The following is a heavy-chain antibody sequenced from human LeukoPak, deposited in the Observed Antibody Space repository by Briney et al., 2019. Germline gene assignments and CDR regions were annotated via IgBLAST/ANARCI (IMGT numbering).Heavy chain of an antibody. CDR1: GFTFSSYA. J-gene: IGHJ6*02. CDR3: ARPLYGSASPRIYGMDV. CDR2: ISTGGEST. Sequence: GGSLRLSCAASGFTFSSYAMSWVRQAPGKGLEWVSSISTGGESTYYVESVKGRFTISRDNSKNTLYLQMNSLRAEDTAVYYCARPLYGSASPRIYGMDVWGQGTTVTVSS. D-gene: IGHD3-10*01. V-gene: IGHV3-23*01.